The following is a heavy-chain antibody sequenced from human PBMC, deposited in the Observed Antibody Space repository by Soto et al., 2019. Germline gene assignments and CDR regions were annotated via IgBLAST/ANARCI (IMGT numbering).Heavy chain of an antibody. CDR2: IRGSGGST. CDR3: AREILGRYFDS. Sequence: QPGGSLRLSCAASGFTFSVYAMSWVRQAPGKGLEWVSVIRGSGGSTYHADSVKGRFTISRDNSKNTLYLQMNSLRAEDTAVYYCAREILGRYFDSWGQGTLVTVSS. CDR1: GFTFSVYA. J-gene: IGHJ4*02. V-gene: IGHV3-23*01. D-gene: IGHD7-27*01.